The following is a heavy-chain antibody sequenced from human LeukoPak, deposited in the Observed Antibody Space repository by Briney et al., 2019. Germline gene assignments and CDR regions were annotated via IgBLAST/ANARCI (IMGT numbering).Heavy chain of an antibody. V-gene: IGHV4-59*08. CDR3: ARPHSSGWYGVYDI. CDR2: FAYSGTT. Sequence: PSETLSLTCTVSDGSISSHYLSWIRQPPGKGLEWIGHFAYSGTTSYNASPKSRVTISVDTYKNKFSLTLTSVTAADTAVYYCARPHSSGWYGVYDIWGQGTMVTVSS. J-gene: IGHJ3*02. CDR1: DGSISSHY. D-gene: IGHD6-19*01.